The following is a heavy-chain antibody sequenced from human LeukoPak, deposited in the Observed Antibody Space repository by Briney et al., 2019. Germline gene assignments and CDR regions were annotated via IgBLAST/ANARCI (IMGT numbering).Heavy chain of an antibody. CDR3: ARHDYYGSGWFDP. Sequence: SETLSLTCTVSGGSVSSSSYYWSWIRQPPGKDLEWIGSGYYTGSTHYNPSLQSRVTISVDTTENQFSLQLSSVTASDTAFYFCARHDYYGSGWFDPWGQGTLVTVSS. J-gene: IGHJ5*02. CDR2: GYYTGST. CDR1: GGSVSSSSYY. V-gene: IGHV4-39*01. D-gene: IGHD3-10*01.